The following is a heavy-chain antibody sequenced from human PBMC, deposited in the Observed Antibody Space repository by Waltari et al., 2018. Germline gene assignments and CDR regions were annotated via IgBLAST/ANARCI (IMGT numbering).Heavy chain of an antibody. CDR1: GFTFSSYE. Sequence: EVQLLESGGGLVQPGGSLRLSCAASGFTFSSYEMNWVRQAPGKGLEWVSYISSSGSTIYYADSVKGRFTISRDNAKNSLYLQMNSLRAEDKAVYYCAGRDGYNFDYWGQGTLVTVSS. CDR3: AGRDGYNFDY. V-gene: IGHV3-48*03. CDR2: ISSSGSTI. D-gene: IGHD5-12*01. J-gene: IGHJ4*02.